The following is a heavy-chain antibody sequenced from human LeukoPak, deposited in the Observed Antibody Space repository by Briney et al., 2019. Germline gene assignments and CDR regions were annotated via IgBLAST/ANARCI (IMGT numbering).Heavy chain of an antibody. CDR1: GFTFSAFG. J-gene: IGHJ4*02. Sequence: GGSLRLSCAASGFTFSAFGMNWVRQAPGKGLEWVSAISGGGGSTYYADSVKGRFTISRDNSKSTLYLQMNSLRAEDTAVYYCAKGHGNFWSGFLDYWGQGTLVTVSS. CDR3: AKGHGNFWSGFLDY. D-gene: IGHD3-3*01. CDR2: ISGGGGST. V-gene: IGHV3-23*01.